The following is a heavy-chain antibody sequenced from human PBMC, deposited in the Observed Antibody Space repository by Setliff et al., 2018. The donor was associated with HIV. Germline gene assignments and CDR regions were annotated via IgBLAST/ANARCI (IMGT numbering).Heavy chain of an antibody. CDR2: ITYSGSA. V-gene: IGHV4-30-4*08. Sequence: SETLSLTCTVSGGSISSDDYYWNWIRQPPGKGLEWIGYITYSGSAYYNPSLKSRVTMSADTSKNQFSLKLSSVTAADTAVYYCASSPAWRSDFGLHTFDYWGQGTLVTVSS. D-gene: IGHD2-2*01. CDR3: ASSPAWRSDFGLHTFDY. CDR1: GGSISSDDYY. J-gene: IGHJ4*02.